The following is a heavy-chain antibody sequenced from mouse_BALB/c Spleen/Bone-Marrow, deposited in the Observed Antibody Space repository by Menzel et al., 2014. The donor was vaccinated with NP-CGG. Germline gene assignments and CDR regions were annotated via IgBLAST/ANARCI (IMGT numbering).Heavy chain of an antibody. V-gene: IGHV7-3*02. CDR2: IRNKANGXTT. CDR3: ARDRNYGSSWYFDV. CDR1: GFTFXDYY. J-gene: IGHJ1*01. D-gene: IGHD1-1*01. Sequence: EVMLVESGGGLVQPGGSLRLSCATSGFTFXDYYMSWVRQPPGKALEWLGFIRNKANGXTTEYSASVKGRFTISRDNSQSILYLQMNTLRAEDSATYYCARDRNYGSSWYFDVWGAGTTVTVSS.